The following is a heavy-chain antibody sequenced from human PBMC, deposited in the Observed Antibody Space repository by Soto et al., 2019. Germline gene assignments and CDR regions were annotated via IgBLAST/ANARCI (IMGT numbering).Heavy chain of an antibody. CDR2: INGSGGST. V-gene: IGHV3-23*01. CDR1: GFTFSSYA. CDR3: ARYPPAVAAAGIEGY. Sequence: GGSLRLSCAASGFTFSSYAMSWVRQAPGKGLEWVSAINGSGGSTYYADSVKGRFTISRDNSKNTLYLQMNSLRAEDTAAYYCARYPPAVAAAGIEGYWGQGTLVTVSS. D-gene: IGHD6-13*01. J-gene: IGHJ4*02.